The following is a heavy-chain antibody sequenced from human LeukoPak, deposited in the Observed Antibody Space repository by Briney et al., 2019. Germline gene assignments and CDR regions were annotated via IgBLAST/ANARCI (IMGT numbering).Heavy chain of an antibody. D-gene: IGHD2-2*01. V-gene: IGHV1-24*01. CDR1: GYTFTELS. CDR3: ATARIVVVPAAKLYNWFDP. CDR2: FDPEDGET. Sequence: VASVKVSCKVSGYTFTELSMHWVRQAPGKGLEWMGGFDPEDGETIYAQKFQGRVTMTEDTSTDTAYMELSSLRSEDTAVYYCATARIVVVPAAKLYNWFDPWGQGTLVTVSS. J-gene: IGHJ5*02.